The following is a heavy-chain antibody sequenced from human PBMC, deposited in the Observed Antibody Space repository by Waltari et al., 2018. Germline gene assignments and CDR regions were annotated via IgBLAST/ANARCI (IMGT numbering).Heavy chain of an antibody. J-gene: IGHJ5*02. V-gene: IGHV3-43D*03. CDR1: GFTFDDYA. D-gene: IGHD3-16*01. CDR3: AKDSGLGNWFDP. Sequence: EVQLVESGGVVVQPGGSLRLSCAASGFTFDDYAMHWVRQAPGKGLEWVSLISWDGGSTYYADSVKGRFTISRDNSKNSLYLQMNSLRAEDTALYYCAKDSGLGNWFDPWGQGTLVTVSS. CDR2: ISWDGGST.